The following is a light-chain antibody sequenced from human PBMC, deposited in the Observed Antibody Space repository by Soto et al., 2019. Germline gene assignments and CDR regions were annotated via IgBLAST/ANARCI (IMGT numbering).Light chain of an antibody. J-gene: IGKJ1*01. CDR1: QSISSW. CDR2: DAS. V-gene: IGKV1-5*01. Sequence: EIQITQAPAKLSESVLDRVSLTLRASQSISSWLAWYQQKPGKAPKLLIYDASSLESGVPSRFSGSGSGTEFTLNISSLQPDDFATYYCQQYNSYSWTVGQGTQV. CDR3: QQYNSYSWT.